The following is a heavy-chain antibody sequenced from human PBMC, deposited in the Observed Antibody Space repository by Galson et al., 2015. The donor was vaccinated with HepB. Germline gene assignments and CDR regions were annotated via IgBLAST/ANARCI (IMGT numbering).Heavy chain of an antibody. CDR2: ISGSGGST. CDR1: GFTFSSYA. D-gene: IGHD5-18*01. CDR3: AKDKLWTRVLDY. V-gene: IGHV3-23*01. Sequence: SLRLSCAASGFTFSSYAMSWVRQAPGKGLEWVSAISGSGGSTYYADSVKGRFTISRDNSKNTLYLQMNSLRAEDTAVYYCAKDKLWTRVLDYWGQGTLVTVSS. J-gene: IGHJ4*02.